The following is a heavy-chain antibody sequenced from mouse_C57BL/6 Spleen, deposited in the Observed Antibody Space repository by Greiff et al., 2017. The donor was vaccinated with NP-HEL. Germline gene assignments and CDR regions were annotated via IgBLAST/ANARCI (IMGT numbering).Heavy chain of an antibody. V-gene: IGHV1-82*01. CDR1: GYAFSSSW. CDR3: ARFDGRDAMDY. D-gene: IGHD2-3*01. CDR2: IYPGDGDT. Sequence: QVQLQQSGPELVKPGASVKISCKASGYAFSSSWMNWVKQRPGKGLEWIGRIYPGDGDTNYNGKFKGKATLTADKSSSTAYMQLSSLTSEDSAVYFCARFDGRDAMDYWGQGTSVTVSS. J-gene: IGHJ4*01.